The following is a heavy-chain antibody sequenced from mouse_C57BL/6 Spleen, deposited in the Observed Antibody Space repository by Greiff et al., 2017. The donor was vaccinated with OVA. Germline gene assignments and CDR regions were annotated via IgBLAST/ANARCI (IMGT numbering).Heavy chain of an antibody. V-gene: IGHV1-47*01. CDR2: FHPYNDDT. CDR3: AIQSAQATGAMDY. CDR1: GYTFTTYP. J-gene: IGHJ4*01. D-gene: IGHD3-2*02. Sequence: QVQLQQSGAELVKPGASVKMSCTASGYTFTTYPIEWMKQNHGKSLEWIGNFHPYNDDTKYNAKFKGKATLTAEKSSSTVYLELSRLTSDDSAVDDSAIQSAQATGAMDYWGQGTSVTVSS.